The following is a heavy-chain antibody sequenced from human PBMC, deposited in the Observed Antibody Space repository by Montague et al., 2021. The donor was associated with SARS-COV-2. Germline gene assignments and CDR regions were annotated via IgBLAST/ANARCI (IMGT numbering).Heavy chain of an antibody. CDR3: ARSSGWMGNAFDI. CDR2: IYYSGST. CDR1: GGSISSYY. D-gene: IGHD6-19*01. V-gene: IGHV4-59*01. Sequence: SETLSLTCTVSGGSISSYYWCWIRQPPGKGLELIGYIYYSGSTNXNPSPKSRVTISVDTSKNQFSLKLSAVSAADTAVYYCARSSGWMGNAFDIWGQGTMVTVSS. J-gene: IGHJ3*02.